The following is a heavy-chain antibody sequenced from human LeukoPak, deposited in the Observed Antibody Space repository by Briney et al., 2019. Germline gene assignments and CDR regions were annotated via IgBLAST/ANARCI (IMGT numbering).Heavy chain of an antibody. J-gene: IGHJ4*02. CDR2: IYYSGST. D-gene: IGHD1-1*01. CDR1: GGSISSSSYY. CDR3: ARDRGTWNDDGFDY. Sequence: SETLSLTCTVSGGSISSSSYYWGWIRQPPGKGLEWIGSIYYSGSTYYNPSLKSRVTMSVDTSKNQFSLKLSSVTAADTAVYYCARDRGTWNDDGFDYWGQGTLVTVSS. V-gene: IGHV4-39*07.